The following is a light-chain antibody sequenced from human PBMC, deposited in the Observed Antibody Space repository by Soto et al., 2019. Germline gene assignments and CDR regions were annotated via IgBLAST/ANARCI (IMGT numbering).Light chain of an antibody. J-gene: IGLJ2*01. Sequence: QYVLTQPASVSGSPGQSITISCTGTSSDVGGYNYVSWYQQHTGKAPKLMIYEVSHRPSGVSNRFSGSKSDNTASLTISGLQAEDEADYYCSSYTSSSTVVFGGGTKVPVL. V-gene: IGLV2-14*01. CDR2: EVS. CDR1: SSDVGGYNY. CDR3: SSYTSSSTVV.